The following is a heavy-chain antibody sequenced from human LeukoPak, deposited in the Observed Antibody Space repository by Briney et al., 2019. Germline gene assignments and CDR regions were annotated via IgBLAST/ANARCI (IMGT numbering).Heavy chain of an antibody. CDR2: IHTSGST. Sequence: SGTLSLTCTVSGGSISDYYWSWIRQPAGKGLEWIGRIHTSGSTNYNPSLKSRVTISITKSKNQFSLKLSSVTAADTAVYYCAREPSRSSPLWDYWGQGTLVTVSS. CDR3: AREPSRSSPLWDY. D-gene: IGHD1-26*01. J-gene: IGHJ4*02. V-gene: IGHV4-4*07. CDR1: GGSISDYY.